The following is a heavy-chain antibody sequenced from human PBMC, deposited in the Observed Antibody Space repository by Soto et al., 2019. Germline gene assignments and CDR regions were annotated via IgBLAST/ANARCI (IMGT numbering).Heavy chain of an antibody. CDR3: ARSWSGWYWFDP. Sequence: QVQLVQSGAEVKKPGASVKVSCKASGYTFTSYYMHWVRQAPGQGLEWMGIINPSGGSTSYAQKFQGRVTMTRDTTTTTVYMELSSLRSEDTAVYYCARSWSGWYWFDPWGQGTLVTVSS. D-gene: IGHD6-13*01. V-gene: IGHV1-46*01. J-gene: IGHJ5*02. CDR1: GYTFTSYY. CDR2: INPSGGST.